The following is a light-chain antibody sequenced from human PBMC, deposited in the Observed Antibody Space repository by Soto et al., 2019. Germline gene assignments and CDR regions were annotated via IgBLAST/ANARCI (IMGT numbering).Light chain of an antibody. CDR1: HDISTY. Sequence: DIQMTQSPATLSASVGDRVTITFRASHDISTYLAWYQQKPGKAPKLMIYEASTLQSGVPSRFSGSGSGTDFTLTISSLQPEDFATYYCQQSYSTPRTFGQGTKVDIK. CDR3: QQSYSTPRT. J-gene: IGKJ1*01. CDR2: EAS. V-gene: IGKV1-39*01.